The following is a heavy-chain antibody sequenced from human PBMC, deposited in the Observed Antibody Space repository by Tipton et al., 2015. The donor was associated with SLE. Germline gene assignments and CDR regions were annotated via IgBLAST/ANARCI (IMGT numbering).Heavy chain of an antibody. J-gene: IGHJ5*02. CDR1: GFTVSSNY. V-gene: IGHV3-21*03. CDR3: AGDDYASGIT. D-gene: IGHD3-10*01. Sequence: QLVQSGGGLVQPGGSLRLSCAASGFTVSSNYMSWVRQAPGKGLEWVSSISSSSRYIYHAESLKGRFTISRDNAKNSLYLQMSSLRVEDTAVYFCAGDDYASGITWGQGTLVTVSS. CDR2: ISSSSRYI.